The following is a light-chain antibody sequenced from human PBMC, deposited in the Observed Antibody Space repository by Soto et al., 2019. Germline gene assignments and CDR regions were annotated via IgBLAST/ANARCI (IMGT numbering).Light chain of an antibody. V-gene: IGKV1-5*01. Sequence: DIQLTQSPSTLSASVGDRVTVTCRASQRIDRYLAWYQQKPGKAPKLLVYDASTLEGGVPSSFSGSGSATEFILTISSLQPEDFATYYCLQHNVFPRTFGQGTKVDIK. J-gene: IGKJ1*01. CDR3: LQHNVFPRT. CDR2: DAS. CDR1: QRIDRY.